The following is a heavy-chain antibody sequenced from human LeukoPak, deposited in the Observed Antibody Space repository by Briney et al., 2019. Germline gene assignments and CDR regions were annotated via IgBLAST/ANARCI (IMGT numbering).Heavy chain of an antibody. J-gene: IGHJ1*01. CDR1: GGSISSYY. Sequence: SETLSLTCAVSGGSISSYYWSWIRQPPGKGLEWIGYIYYSGSTNYNPSLKSRVTISVDTSKNQFSLKLSSVTAADTAVYYCAAGPATGDPEYFQHWGQGTLVTVSS. V-gene: IGHV4-59*01. CDR2: IYYSGST. D-gene: IGHD2-21*02. CDR3: AAGPATGDPEYFQH.